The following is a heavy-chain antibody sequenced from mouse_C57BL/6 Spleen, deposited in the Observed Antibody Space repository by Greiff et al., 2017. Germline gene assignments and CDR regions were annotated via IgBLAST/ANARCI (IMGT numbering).Heavy chain of an antibody. Sequence: QVQLKQSGAELARPGASVKLSCKASGYTFTSYGISWVKQRTGQGLEWIGEIYPRSGNTYYNEKFKGKATLTADKSSSTAYMELRSLTSEDSAVYFCARGSSSYPLDYWGQGTTLTVSS. V-gene: IGHV1-81*01. CDR1: GYTFTSYG. CDR2: IYPRSGNT. J-gene: IGHJ2*01. D-gene: IGHD1-1*01. CDR3: ARGSSSYPLDY.